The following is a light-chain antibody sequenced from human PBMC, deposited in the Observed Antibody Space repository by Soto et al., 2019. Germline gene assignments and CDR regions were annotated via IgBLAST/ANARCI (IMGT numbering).Light chain of an antibody. CDR2: EVS. J-gene: IGLJ2*01. Sequence: QSALTQPASVSGSPGQSITLSCTGTSSDVGGSNYVSWYQQHPGKAPNLMIYEVSNRPSGVSNRFSGSKSGTTASLTISGLQAEDEAYYYCSSYTSSSTLVFGGGTKLTVL. V-gene: IGLV2-14*01. CDR3: SSYTSSSTLV. CDR1: SSDVGGSNY.